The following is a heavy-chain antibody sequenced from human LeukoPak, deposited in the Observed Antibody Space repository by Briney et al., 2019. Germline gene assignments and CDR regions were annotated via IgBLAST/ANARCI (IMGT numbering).Heavy chain of an antibody. V-gene: IGHV3-48*02. CDR2: IGSGSTTI. CDR3: ARDSGWAFDY. J-gene: IGHJ4*02. CDR1: GFIVSSNY. Sequence: GGSLRLSCAASGFIVSSNYMTWVRQARGKGLEGVSFIGSGSTTIYYADSVKGRFTISRDNAQNSLYLQMNSLRDEDTAVYYCARDSGWAFDYWGQGTLVTVSS. D-gene: IGHD1-26*01.